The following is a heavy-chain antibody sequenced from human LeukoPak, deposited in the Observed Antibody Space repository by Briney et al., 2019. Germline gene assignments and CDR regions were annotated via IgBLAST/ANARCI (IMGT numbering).Heavy chain of an antibody. CDR1: GYTFTSYY. CDR3: VREYPGGSFDY. CDR2: IKPSGVGT. Sequence: ASVKVSCKASGYTFTSYYMHWIRQAPGQGLEGMGIIKPSGVGTGYAHKFQGRVTMTSDTSTSTVYMDLSSLRSEDTAVYYCVREYPGGSFDYWGQGTLVTVSS. D-gene: IGHD5-12*01. J-gene: IGHJ4*02. V-gene: IGHV1-46*01.